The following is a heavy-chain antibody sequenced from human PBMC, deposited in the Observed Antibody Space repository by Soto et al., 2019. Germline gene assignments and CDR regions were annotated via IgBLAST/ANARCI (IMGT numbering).Heavy chain of an antibody. J-gene: IGHJ4*02. CDR3: ATLDSSGSFYYFDY. CDR2: INHSGST. V-gene: IGHV4-34*01. CDR1: GGSFSGYY. Sequence: SETLSLTCAVYGGSFSGYYWSWIRQPPGKGLEWIGEINHSGSTNYNPSLKSRVTISVDTSKNKFSLKLSSVTAADTAVYYCATLDSSGSFYYFDYWGQGNMVTVYS. D-gene: IGHD3-22*01.